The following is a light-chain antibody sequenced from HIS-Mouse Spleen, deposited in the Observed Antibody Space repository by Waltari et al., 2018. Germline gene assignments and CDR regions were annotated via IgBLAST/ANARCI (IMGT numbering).Light chain of an antibody. CDR1: ALPKQY. V-gene: IGLV3-25*03. CDR2: KDS. CDR3: QSADSSGTYYV. J-gene: IGLJ1*01. Sequence: SYELTQPPSVSVSPGQTARITCPGAALPKQYAYWYQQKPGQAPVLVLYKDSERPSGIPERFSGSSSGTTVTLTISGVQAEDEADYYCQSADSSGTYYVFGTGTKVTVL.